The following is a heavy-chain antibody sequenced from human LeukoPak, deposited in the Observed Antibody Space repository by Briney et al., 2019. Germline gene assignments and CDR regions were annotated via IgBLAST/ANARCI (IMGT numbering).Heavy chain of an antibody. CDR3: ASQYYYASHAFDI. D-gene: IGHD3-10*01. CDR2: IYHSGST. Sequence: SETLSLTCTVSGYSISSGYYWGWIRQPPGKGLEWIGSIYHSGSTYYNPSLKSRVTISVDTSKNQFSLKLSSVTAADTAVYYCASQYYYASHAFDIWGQGTMVTVSS. V-gene: IGHV4-38-2*02. J-gene: IGHJ3*02. CDR1: GYSISSGYY.